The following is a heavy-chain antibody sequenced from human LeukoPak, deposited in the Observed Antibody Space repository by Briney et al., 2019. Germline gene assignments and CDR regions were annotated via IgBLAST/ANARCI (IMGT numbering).Heavy chain of an antibody. V-gene: IGHV3-33*01. CDR2: IWYEGSNK. Sequence: GGSLRLSCAASGFPFSTYGMHWVRQAPGKGLEWVAVIWYEGSNKYYADSVKGRFTISRDNSKNTLYLQMNSLRAEDTAVYYCARDPPHHRSGYFSFDIWGQGTMVTVSS. CDR1: GFPFSTYG. D-gene: IGHD3-22*01. J-gene: IGHJ3*02. CDR3: ARDPPHHRSGYFSFDI.